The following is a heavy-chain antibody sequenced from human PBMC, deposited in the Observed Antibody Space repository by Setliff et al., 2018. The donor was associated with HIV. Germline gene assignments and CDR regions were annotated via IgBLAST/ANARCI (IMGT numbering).Heavy chain of an antibody. CDR2: INHSGGT. J-gene: IGHJ1*01. CDR3: ARGGYSYGFGRQRAYFQY. V-gene: IGHV4-34*01. Sequence: SETLSLTCAVYGGSFSGYYWSWIRQAPGKGLEWIGEINHSGGTNYNPSLKSRVTMSVDTSKNQFSLKLSSVTAADTAVFYCARGGYSYGFGRQRAYFQYWGQGTQVAVSS. CDR1: GGSFSGYY. D-gene: IGHD5-18*01.